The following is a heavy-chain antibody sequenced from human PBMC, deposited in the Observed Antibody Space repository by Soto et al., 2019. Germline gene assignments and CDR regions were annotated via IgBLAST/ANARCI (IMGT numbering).Heavy chain of an antibody. Sequence: LRLSCAASGFTFSSYGMHWVRQAPGKGLEWVAVISYDGSNKYYADSVKGRFTISRDNSKNTLYLQMNSLRAEDTAVYYCAKDRNGDSSGYYYYYGMDVWGQGTTVTVSS. V-gene: IGHV3-30*18. CDR1: GFTFSSYG. D-gene: IGHD6-19*01. CDR2: ISYDGSNK. CDR3: AKDRNGDSSGYYYYYGMDV. J-gene: IGHJ6*02.